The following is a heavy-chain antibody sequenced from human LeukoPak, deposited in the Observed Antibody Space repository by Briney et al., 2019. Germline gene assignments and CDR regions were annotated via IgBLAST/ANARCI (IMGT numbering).Heavy chain of an antibody. CDR3: ARRHTEDGSHRDALDI. D-gene: IGHD1-26*01. Sequence: SETLSLTCDVSGDSISSYYWSWIRQPPGKGLEWIGYIFYIGTTNYNPSLKSRVSISVDTSKNQFSLKLSSVTAADTAVYYCARRHTEDGSHRDALDIWGQGTMVTVSS. CDR2: IFYIGTT. J-gene: IGHJ3*02. V-gene: IGHV4-59*08. CDR1: GDSISSYY.